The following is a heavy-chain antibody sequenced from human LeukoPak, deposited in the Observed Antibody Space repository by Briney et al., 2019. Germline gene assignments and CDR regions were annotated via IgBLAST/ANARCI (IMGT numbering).Heavy chain of an antibody. J-gene: IGHJ6*04. Sequence: PGGSLRLSCAASGFTFSNYGMHWVRQGPGKGLEWVAFIRNDGRENYYADSVSGRFTISRDNDKNSLYVEVNSLSAEDRAVYYCAELGITMIGGVWGKGTTVTISS. CDR3: AELGITMIGGV. V-gene: IGHV3-30*02. D-gene: IGHD3-10*02. CDR1: GFTFSNYG. CDR2: IRNDGREN.